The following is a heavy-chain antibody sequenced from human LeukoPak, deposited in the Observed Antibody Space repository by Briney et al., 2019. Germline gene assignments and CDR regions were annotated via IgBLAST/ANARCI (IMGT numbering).Heavy chain of an antibody. CDR3: ARQFRSRGSFYYYYYVMDV. Sequence: SETLSLTCTVSGGSISSSSYYWGWIRQPPEKGLEWIGSVYYSGSTYYSPSLKSRVTISVDTSKNQFSLKLSSVTAADTALYYCARQFRSRGSFYYYYYVMDVWGQGTTVTVSS. J-gene: IGHJ6*02. CDR1: GGSISSSSYY. V-gene: IGHV4-39*01. D-gene: IGHD6-13*01. CDR2: VYYSGST.